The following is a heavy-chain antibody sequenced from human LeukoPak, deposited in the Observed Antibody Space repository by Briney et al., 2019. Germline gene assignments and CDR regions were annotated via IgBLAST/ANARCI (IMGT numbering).Heavy chain of an antibody. CDR3: ARGPYGDYAFLFDP. CDR1: GGSFSGYY. J-gene: IGHJ5*02. Sequence: SETLSLTCAVYGGSFSGYYWSWIRQPPGKGLEWIGEINHSGSTNYNPSLKSRVTISVDRSKNQFSLKLSSVTAADTAVYYCARGPYGDYAFLFDPWGQGTLVTVSS. D-gene: IGHD4-17*01. V-gene: IGHV4-34*01. CDR2: INHSGST.